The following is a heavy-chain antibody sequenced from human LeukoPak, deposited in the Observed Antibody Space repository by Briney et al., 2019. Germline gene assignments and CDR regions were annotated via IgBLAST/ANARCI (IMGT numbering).Heavy chain of an antibody. CDR2: IRSDGSNK. V-gene: IGHV3-30*02. Sequence: GGSLRLSCAASGFTFSTYGMHWVRQAPGKGLEWVAFIRSDGSNKYCADSVKGRFTMSRDNSKNTLYLQMNSLRAEDTAVYYCAKDTDFANWGQGTLVTV. CDR3: AKDTDFAN. J-gene: IGHJ4*02. CDR1: GFTFSTYG. D-gene: IGHD3-3*01.